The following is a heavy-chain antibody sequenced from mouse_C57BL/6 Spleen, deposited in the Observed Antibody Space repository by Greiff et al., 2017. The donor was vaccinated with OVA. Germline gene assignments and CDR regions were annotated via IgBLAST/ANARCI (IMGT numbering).Heavy chain of an antibody. J-gene: IGHJ4*01. CDR3: ARRDYSNNAMDY. V-gene: IGHV1-50*01. CDR1: GYTFTSYW. CDR2: IDPSDSYT. Sequence: QVQLQQPGAELVKPGASVKLSCKASGYTFTSYWMQWVKQRPGQGLEWIGEIDPSDSYTNYNRKFKGKATLTVDTSSSTAYMQLSSLTSEDSAVYYCARRDYSNNAMDYWGQGTSVTVSS. D-gene: IGHD2-5*01.